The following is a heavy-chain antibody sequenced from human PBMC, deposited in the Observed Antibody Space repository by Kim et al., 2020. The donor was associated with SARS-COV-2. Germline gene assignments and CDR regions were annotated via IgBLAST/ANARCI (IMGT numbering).Heavy chain of an antibody. CDR3: ARNGEPTVTNFDY. Sequence: YRPSLQGQVTISADKSLSTAYLQWSSLKASDTAMYYCARNGEPTVTNFDYWGQGTLVTVSS. V-gene: IGHV5-51*01. D-gene: IGHD4-17*01. J-gene: IGHJ4*02.